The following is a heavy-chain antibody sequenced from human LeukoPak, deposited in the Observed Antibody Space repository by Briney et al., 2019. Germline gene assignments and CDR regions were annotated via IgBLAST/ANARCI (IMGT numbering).Heavy chain of an antibody. CDR2: ISGSGYST. V-gene: IGHV3-23*01. D-gene: IGHD6-13*01. CDR1: GFTFNTYT. CDR3: ATDSSSWNIFDN. J-gene: IGHJ5*02. Sequence: GGSLRLSCAASGFTFNTYTMAWVRQAPGKGLEWISSISGSGYSTFYADSVKGRFTISRDNSKKTAHLQMDKLRAEDTAIYYCATDSSSWNIFDNWGQGTLVTVSS.